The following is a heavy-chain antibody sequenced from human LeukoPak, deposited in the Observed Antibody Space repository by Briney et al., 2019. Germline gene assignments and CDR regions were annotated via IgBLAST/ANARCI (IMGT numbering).Heavy chain of an antibody. D-gene: IGHD1-26*01. CDR1: GYSFTSYW. CDR3: ARRSVMEWELFDY. CDR2: IYPGDSDT. V-gene: IGHV5-51*01. J-gene: IGHJ4*02. Sequence: GESLKISCKGSGYSFTSYWIGWVRQVPGKGLEWMGIIYPGDSDTRYSPSFQGQVTISADKSISTAYLQWSSLKASDTAMYYCARRSVMEWELFDYWGQGTLVTVSS.